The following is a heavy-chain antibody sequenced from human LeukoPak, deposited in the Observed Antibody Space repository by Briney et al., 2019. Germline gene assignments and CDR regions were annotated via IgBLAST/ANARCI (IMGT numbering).Heavy chain of an antibody. CDR1: GFTFSSYG. Sequence: PGGSLRLSCAASGFTFSSYGMHWVRQAPGKGLEWVAVISYDGSNKYYADSVKGRFTISRDNSKNTLYLRMNSLRAEDTAVYYCAKVGSSGRGIDYWGQGTLVTVSS. CDR2: ISYDGSNK. V-gene: IGHV3-30*18. CDR3: AKVGSSGRGIDY. J-gene: IGHJ4*02. D-gene: IGHD1-26*01.